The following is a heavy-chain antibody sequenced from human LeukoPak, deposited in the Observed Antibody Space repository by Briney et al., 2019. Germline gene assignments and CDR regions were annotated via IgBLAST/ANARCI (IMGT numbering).Heavy chain of an antibody. V-gene: IGHV1-24*01. CDR1: GYTLTELS. CDR2: FDPEDGET. D-gene: IGHD1-26*01. Sequence: ASVKVSCKVSGYTLTELSMHWVRQAPGKGVEGMGGFDPEDGETIYAQKFQGRVTMTEDTSTDTAYMELSSLRSEDTAVYYCATTVGAIPYFDYWGQGTLVTVSS. CDR3: ATTVGAIPYFDY. J-gene: IGHJ4*02.